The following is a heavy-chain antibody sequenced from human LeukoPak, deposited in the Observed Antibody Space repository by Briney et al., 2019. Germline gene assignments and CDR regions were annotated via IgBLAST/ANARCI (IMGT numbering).Heavy chain of an antibody. V-gene: IGHV1-69*05. CDR3: ARLSTAMVIEYYFDY. CDR2: IIPIFRTA. J-gene: IGHJ4*02. Sequence: ASVKVSCKASGGTFSSYAMSWVRQAPGQGLEWMGGIIPIFRTANYAQKFQGRVTMTTDESTGTAYMELSSLRSEDTAVYYCARLSTAMVIEYYFDYWGQGTLVTVSS. CDR1: GGTFSSYA. D-gene: IGHD5-18*01.